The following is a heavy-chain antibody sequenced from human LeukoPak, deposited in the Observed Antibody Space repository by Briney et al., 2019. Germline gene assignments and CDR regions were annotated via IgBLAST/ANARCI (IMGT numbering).Heavy chain of an antibody. Sequence: GGSLGLSCAASVFTFSDHYMDWVRQAPGKGLEWVGRTRNKANGYTTEYAASVRGRFIISRDDSKNSLYLQMNSLKTEDTAVYYCTRDPEDVGSYDAFDIWGQGTMVTVSS. J-gene: IGHJ3*02. V-gene: IGHV3-72*01. D-gene: IGHD1-26*01. CDR2: TRNKANGYTT. CDR1: VFTFSDHY. CDR3: TRDPEDVGSYDAFDI.